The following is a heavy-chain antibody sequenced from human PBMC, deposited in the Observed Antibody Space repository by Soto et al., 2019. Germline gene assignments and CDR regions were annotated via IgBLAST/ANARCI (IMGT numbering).Heavy chain of an antibody. CDR1: GYTFTSYY. J-gene: IGHJ3*02. V-gene: IGHV1-46*03. CDR3: ARKAGYSYGLGYAFDI. CDR2: INPSGGST. Sequence: GASVKVSCEASGYTFTSYYMHWVRQAPGQGLEWMGIINPSGGSTSYAQKFQGRVTMTRDTSTSTVYMELSSLRSEDTAVYYCARKAGYSYGLGYAFDIWGQGTMVTVSS. D-gene: IGHD5-18*01.